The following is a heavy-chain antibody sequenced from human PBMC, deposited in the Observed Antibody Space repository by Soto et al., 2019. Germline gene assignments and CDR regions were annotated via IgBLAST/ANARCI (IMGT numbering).Heavy chain of an antibody. CDR1: GGSISSGGYY. CDR2: IYYSGST. D-gene: IGHD6-19*01. J-gene: IGHJ5*02. Sequence: SETLSLTCTVSGGSISSGGYYWSWIRHHPGKGLEWIGYIYYSGSTYYNPSLKSRVTISVDTSKNQLSLTLSSVTAADTAVYYCAISAGQWLASGFDPWGQGTLVTVSS. CDR3: AISAGQWLASGFDP. V-gene: IGHV4-31*03.